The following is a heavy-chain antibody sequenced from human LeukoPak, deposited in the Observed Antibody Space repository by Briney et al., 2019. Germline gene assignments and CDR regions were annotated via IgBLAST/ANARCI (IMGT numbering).Heavy chain of an antibody. J-gene: IGHJ3*02. CDR2: TNPSGGST. Sequence: GASVKVSCKASGYTFTSYYMHWVRQAPGQGLEWMGLTNPSGGSTSYAQKFQGRVTMTRDMSTSTVYMELSSLRSEDTAVYYCATDLPHYYDSSGYYFPFDIWGQGTMVTVSS. CDR3: ATDLPHYYDSSGYYFPFDI. V-gene: IGHV1-46*01. CDR1: GYTFTSYY. D-gene: IGHD3-22*01.